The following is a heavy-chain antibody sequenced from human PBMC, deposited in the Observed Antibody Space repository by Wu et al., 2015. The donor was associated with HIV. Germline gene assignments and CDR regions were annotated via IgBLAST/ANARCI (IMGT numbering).Heavy chain of an antibody. D-gene: IGHD3-10*01. CDR3: ARDRSQFLWFGVLISKGRTGVSFDSG. CDR2: INPYSGGT. J-gene: IGHJ3*01. Sequence: QVQLVQSGAEVRKPGSSVKVSCKASGTNFRTYAVNWVRQAPGQGLEWMGWINPYSGGTNYAQKFQGRVTMARDTSISTAYMELSRLRSDDTAIYYCARDRSQFLWFGVLISKGRTGVSFDSGGDQGTMVTISS. V-gene: IGHV1-2*02. CDR1: GTNFRTYA.